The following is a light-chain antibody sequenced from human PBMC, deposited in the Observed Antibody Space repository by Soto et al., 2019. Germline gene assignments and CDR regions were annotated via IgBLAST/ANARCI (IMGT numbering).Light chain of an antibody. CDR3: QQSYSRTRT. J-gene: IGKJ1*01. CDR2: TTS. Sequence: DVQMTQSPSSLSAYVGDRVTIPCRASQSISTYLNWYLQKPGKAPNLLIYTTSILESGVPSRFSGSGSGTDFTLTISSLQPEDFATYFCQQSYSRTRTFGQGTKV. V-gene: IGKV1-39*01. CDR1: QSISTY.